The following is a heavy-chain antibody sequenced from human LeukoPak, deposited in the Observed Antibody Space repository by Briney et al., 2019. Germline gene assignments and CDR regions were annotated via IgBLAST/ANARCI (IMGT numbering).Heavy chain of an antibody. CDR3: ARAFDFWSGYPFDP. V-gene: IGHV4-61*02. D-gene: IGHD3-3*01. CDR1: GGSISSGSYY. Sequence: SETLSLTCTVSGGSISSGSYYGSWIRQPAGKGLEWIGRIYTSGSTNYNPSLKNRVTISVDTSKNQFSLKLSSVTAADTAVYYCARAFDFWSGYPFDPWGQGTLVTVSS. CDR2: IYTSGST. J-gene: IGHJ5*02.